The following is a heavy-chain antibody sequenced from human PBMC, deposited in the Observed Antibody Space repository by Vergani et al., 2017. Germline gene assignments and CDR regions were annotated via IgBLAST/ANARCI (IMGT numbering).Heavy chain of an antibody. V-gene: IGHV3-7*01. CDR3: ARHPVRRFDY. J-gene: IGHJ4*02. Sequence: EVQLVESGGGLVQPGGSLRLSCAASGFTFSSYSMNWVRQAPGKGLEWVANIKQDGSEKYYVDSVKGRFTISRDNAKNSLYLQMNSLRAEDTAVYYCARHPVRRFDYWGQGTLVTVSS. CDR2: IKQDGSEK. CDR1: GFTFSSYS.